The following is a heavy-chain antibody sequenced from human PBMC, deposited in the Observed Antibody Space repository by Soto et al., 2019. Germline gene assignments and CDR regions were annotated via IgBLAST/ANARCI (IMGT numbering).Heavy chain of an antibody. CDR1: GGSISSSSYY. J-gene: IGHJ4*02. CDR3: ARLQDIVVVPAATNFDY. D-gene: IGHD2-2*01. CDR2: IYYSGST. Sequence: PSETLSLTCTVSGGSISSSSYYWGWIRQPPGKGLKWMGSIYYSGSTYYNPSLKSRVTISVDTSKNQFSLKLSSVTAADTAVYYCARLQDIVVVPAATNFDYWGQGTLVTVSS. V-gene: IGHV4-39*01.